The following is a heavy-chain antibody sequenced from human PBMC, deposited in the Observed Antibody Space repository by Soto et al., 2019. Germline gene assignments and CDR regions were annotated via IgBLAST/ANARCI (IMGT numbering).Heavy chain of an antibody. Sequence: GASVKVSCKASGYTFTSCGISWVRQAPGQGLEWMGWISAYNGNTNYAQKLQGRVTMTTDTSTSTAYMELRSLRSDDTAVYYCARMEPAVFGVVIIRYNWFDPWGQGTLVTVSS. V-gene: IGHV1-18*01. D-gene: IGHD3-3*01. CDR3: ARMEPAVFGVVIIRYNWFDP. J-gene: IGHJ5*02. CDR2: ISAYNGNT. CDR1: GYTFTSCG.